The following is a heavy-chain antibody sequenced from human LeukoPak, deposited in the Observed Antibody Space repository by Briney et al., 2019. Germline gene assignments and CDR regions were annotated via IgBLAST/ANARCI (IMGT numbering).Heavy chain of an antibody. Sequence: GGSLRLSYAASEFTFSTYTMNWVRQAPGKGLEWVSSISSTSSTIYYADSVKGRFTISRDNPKNSLYLQMNSLRDEDTAVYFCAREAPLFDYWGQGTLVTVSS. CDR3: AREAPLFDY. J-gene: IGHJ4*02. V-gene: IGHV3-48*02. CDR1: EFTFSTYT. CDR2: ISSTSSTI.